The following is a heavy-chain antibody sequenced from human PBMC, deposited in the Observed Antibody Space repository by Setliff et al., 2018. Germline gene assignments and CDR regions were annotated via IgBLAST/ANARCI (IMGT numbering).Heavy chain of an antibody. J-gene: IGHJ3*02. V-gene: IGHV3-21*01. CDR3: ARSAANGGHDPFDI. CDR2: ISDSSFHI. D-gene: IGHD6-25*01. CDR1: AFPFSIYS. Sequence: GESLKISCTASAFPFSIYSMHWVRQAPGKGLEWVSSISDSSFHIYYRDSVKGRFTISRDNARNSLYLQMNSLRADNTAVYYCARSAANGGHDPFDIWGQGTMVTV.